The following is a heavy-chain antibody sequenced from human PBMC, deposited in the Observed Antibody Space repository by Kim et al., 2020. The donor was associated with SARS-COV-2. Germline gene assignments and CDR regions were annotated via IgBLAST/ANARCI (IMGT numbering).Heavy chain of an antibody. D-gene: IGHD2-15*01. J-gene: IGHJ4*02. CDR2: IYHTGNT. Sequence: SETLSLTCIVSGDSISGSNFIWGWIRQPPGKGLVWIGSIYHTGNTYYNPSLKSRVTISVDTSENQFSLKLSSVTAADTAVYYCARHATNGGSCYCLLDCWGQGTLVTVSS. CDR1: GDSISGSNFI. V-gene: IGHV4-39*01. CDR3: ARHATNGGSCYCLLDC.